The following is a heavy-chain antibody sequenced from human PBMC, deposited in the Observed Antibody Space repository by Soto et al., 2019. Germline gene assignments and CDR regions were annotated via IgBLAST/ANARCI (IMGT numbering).Heavy chain of an antibody. D-gene: IGHD3-22*01. CDR2: ISSSGNT. J-gene: IGHJ4*02. CDR3: ARAPMVLTRSYFDP. V-gene: IGHV4-59*01. CDR1: DGSISNFY. Sequence: SETLSLTCTVSDGSISNFYWSWIRQPPGKGLEWIGYISSSGNTNYNPSLKSRVSISVDTSKNQFSLSLTSVTAADTAVYYCARAPMVLTRSYFDPWGQGTQVTVSS.